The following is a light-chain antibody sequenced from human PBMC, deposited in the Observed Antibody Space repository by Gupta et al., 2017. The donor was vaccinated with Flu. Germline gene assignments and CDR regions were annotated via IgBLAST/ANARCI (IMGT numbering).Light chain of an antibody. CDR2: GAS. Sequence: ATLSVSPGERATLSCRASQSVSSNLAWYQQKPGQAPRLLIYGASTRATGIPARFSGSGSGTEFTLTISGRQSEDFAVYYCQQYNNWPPLTFGGGTKVEI. V-gene: IGKV3-15*01. CDR3: QQYNNWPPLT. J-gene: IGKJ4*01. CDR1: QSVSSN.